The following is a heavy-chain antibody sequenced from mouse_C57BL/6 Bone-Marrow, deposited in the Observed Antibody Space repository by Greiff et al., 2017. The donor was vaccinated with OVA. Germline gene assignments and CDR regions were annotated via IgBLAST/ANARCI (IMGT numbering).Heavy chain of an antibody. CDR3: ARRYYYGSSPYWYFDV. Sequence: VQLQESGPELVKPGASVKLSCKASGYTFTSYDINWVKQRPGQGLEWIGWIYPRDGSTKYNEKFKGKATLTVDTSSSTAYMELHSLTSEDSAVYFCARRYYYGSSPYWYFDVWGTGTTVTVSS. V-gene: IGHV1-85*01. CDR2: IYPRDGST. CDR1: GYTFTSYD. D-gene: IGHD1-1*01. J-gene: IGHJ1*03.